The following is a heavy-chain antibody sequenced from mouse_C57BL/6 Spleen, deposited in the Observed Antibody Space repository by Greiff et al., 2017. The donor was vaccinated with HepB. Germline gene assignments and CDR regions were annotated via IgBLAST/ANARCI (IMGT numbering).Heavy chain of an antibody. CDR2: IYPGGGYT. CDR3: SRREYYDYDYYAMDY. CDR1: GYTFTNYW. D-gene: IGHD2-4*01. V-gene: IGHV1-63*01. Sequence: QVQLQQSGAELVRPGTSVKMSCKASGYTFTNYWIGWAKQRPGHGLEWIGDIYPGGGYTNYNEKFKGKATLTADKASSTAYMQFSSLTSEDSALYYFSRREYYDYDYYAMDYWGQGTSVTVSS. J-gene: IGHJ4*01.